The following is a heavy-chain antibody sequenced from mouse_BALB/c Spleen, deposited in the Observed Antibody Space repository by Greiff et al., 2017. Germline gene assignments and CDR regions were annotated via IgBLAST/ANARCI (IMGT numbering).Heavy chain of an antibody. CDR2: IRLKSNNYAT. CDR1: GFTFSNYW. J-gene: IGHJ2*01. Sequence: EVQLVESGGGLVQPGGSMKLSCVASGFTFSNYWMNWVRQSPEKGLEWVAEIRLKSNNYATHYAESVKGRFTISRDDSKSSVYLQMNNLRAEDTGIYYCTPYYYGSSFAFDYWGQGTTLTVSS. CDR3: TPYYYGSSFAFDY. D-gene: IGHD1-1*01. V-gene: IGHV6-6*02.